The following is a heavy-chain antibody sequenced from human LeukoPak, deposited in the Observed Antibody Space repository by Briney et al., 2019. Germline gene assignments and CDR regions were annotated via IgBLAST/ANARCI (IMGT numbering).Heavy chain of an antibody. D-gene: IGHD3-10*01. J-gene: IGHJ6*03. CDR1: GGSLSPYY. Sequence: PSQTLSLTCTVSGGSLSPYYWSWIRQSPGKGLEWIGYISYSGSTNSHPSLKSRVTISVDMSKPQFYLELSSVTAADTAVYYCASTLLWFGELLGYYYYYMDVWGKGTTVTVSS. CDR2: ISYSGST. V-gene: IGHV4-59*01. CDR3: ASTLLWFGELLGYYYYYMDV.